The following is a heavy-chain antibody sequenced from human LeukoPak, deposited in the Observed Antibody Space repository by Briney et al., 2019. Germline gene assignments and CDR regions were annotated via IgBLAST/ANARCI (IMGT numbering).Heavy chain of an antibody. D-gene: IGHD3-3*01. CDR3: ARSGSWRFLEWLQEPHHFDP. CDR2: ISAYNGNT. V-gene: IGHV1-18*01. CDR1: GYTFTSYG. J-gene: IGHJ5*02. Sequence: ASVKVSCTASGYTFTSYGISWVRQAPGQGLEWMGWISAYNGNTNYAQKLQGRVTMTTDTSTSTAYMELRSLRSDDTAVYYCARSGSWRFLEWLQEPHHFDPWGQGTLVTVSS.